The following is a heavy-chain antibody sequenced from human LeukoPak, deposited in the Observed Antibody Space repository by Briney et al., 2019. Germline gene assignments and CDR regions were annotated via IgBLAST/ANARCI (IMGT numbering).Heavy chain of an antibody. CDR1: GFTFSSYA. Sequence: GGSLRLSCAASGFTFSSYAMHWVRQAPGKGLEWVAVISYDGSNKYYADSVKGRFTISRDNSKNTLYLQMNSLRAEDTAVYYCARDSRWAYSSSWYGDYWGQGTLVTVSS. D-gene: IGHD6-13*01. CDR2: ISYDGSNK. CDR3: ARDSRWAYSSSWYGDY. J-gene: IGHJ4*02. V-gene: IGHV3-30-3*01.